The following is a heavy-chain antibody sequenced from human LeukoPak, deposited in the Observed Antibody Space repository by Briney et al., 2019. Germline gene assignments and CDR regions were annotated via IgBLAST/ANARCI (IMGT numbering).Heavy chain of an antibody. CDR3: ARHSSGWYRGYYYYMDV. J-gene: IGHJ6*03. V-gene: IGHV4-34*01. Sequence: SETLSLTCAVYGGSFSGYYWSWIRQPPGKGLEWIGEINHSGSTNYNPSLKSRVTISVDTSKNQFSLKLSSVTAADTAVYYCARHSSGWYRGYYYYMDVWGKGTTVTVSS. CDR1: GGSFSGYY. D-gene: IGHD6-19*01. CDR2: INHSGST.